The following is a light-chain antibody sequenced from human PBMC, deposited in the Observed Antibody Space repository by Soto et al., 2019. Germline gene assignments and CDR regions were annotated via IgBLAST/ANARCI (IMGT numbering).Light chain of an antibody. CDR1: QPISTY. Sequence: AIRMTQSPSSISAFTGDRVTITCRASQPISTYLAWYQQKPGTAPTLLLYAASTLQSGVPSRFSGSGSGTDFTLTISCLQSEDFATYFCQQYYPYPLTFGQGTKVEIK. V-gene: IGKV1-8*01. CDR2: AAS. CDR3: QQYYPYPLT. J-gene: IGKJ1*01.